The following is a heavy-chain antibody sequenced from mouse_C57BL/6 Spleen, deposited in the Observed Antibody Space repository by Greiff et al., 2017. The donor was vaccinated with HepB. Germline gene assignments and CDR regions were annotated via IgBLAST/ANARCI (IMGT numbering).Heavy chain of an antibody. CDR3: ARSYYYGRSPSFDY. CDR1: GYTFTSYW. CDR2: IHPNSGST. V-gene: IGHV1-64*01. Sequence: VQLQQSGAELVKPGASVKLSCKASGYTFTSYWMHWVKQRPGQGLEWIGMIHPNSGSTNYNEKFKSKATLTVDKSSSTAYMQLSSLTSEDSAVYYWARSYYYGRSPSFDYWGQGTTLTVAA. J-gene: IGHJ2*01. D-gene: IGHD1-1*01.